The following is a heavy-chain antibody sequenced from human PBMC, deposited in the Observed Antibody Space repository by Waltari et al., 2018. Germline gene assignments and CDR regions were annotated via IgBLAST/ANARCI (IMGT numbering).Heavy chain of an antibody. CDR1: GGSISSGSYY. V-gene: IGHV4-61*02. J-gene: IGHJ4*02. CDR2: IYTSGST. D-gene: IGHD3-22*01. Sequence: QVQLQESGPGLVKPSQTLSLTCTVSGGSISSGSYYWSWIRWPAGKGLEWIGRIYTSGSTTYNPSLKSRVTISVDTSKNQFSLKLSSVTAADTAVYYCAREYLPYYYDSSGYSFDYWGQGTLVTVSS. CDR3: AREYLPYYYDSSGYSFDY.